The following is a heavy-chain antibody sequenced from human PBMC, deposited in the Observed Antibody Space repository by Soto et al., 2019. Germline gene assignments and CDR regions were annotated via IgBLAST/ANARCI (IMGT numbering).Heavy chain of an antibody. V-gene: IGHV1-69*13. Sequence: SVNVSCKASGGTFSSYSISWVREAPGQGLEWMGGIIPIFGTANYAQKFQGRVTITADESTSTAYMELSSLRSEDTAVYYCARVRRIAVAGPYGMDVWGQGTTVTVSS. J-gene: IGHJ6*02. CDR3: ARVRRIAVAGPYGMDV. D-gene: IGHD6-19*01. CDR2: IIPIFGTA. CDR1: GGTFSSYS.